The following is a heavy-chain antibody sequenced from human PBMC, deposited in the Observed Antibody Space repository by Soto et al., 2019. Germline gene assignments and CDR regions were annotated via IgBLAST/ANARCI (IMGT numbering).Heavy chain of an antibody. J-gene: IGHJ6*04. CDR3: ARPATVTPSYYYGMDV. Sequence: EVQLMESGGGLVKEGGSLRLSCVASDFILTMYAMRWVRQAPGKGLEWVAAITGRGDSAHYADAVRGRFTISRDNSKNTVFLEMDSLRVDDTALYYCARPATVTPSYYYGMDVWGNGTTVTVSS. CDR1: DFILTMYA. D-gene: IGHD4-17*01. CDR2: ITGRGDSA. V-gene: IGHV3-23*01.